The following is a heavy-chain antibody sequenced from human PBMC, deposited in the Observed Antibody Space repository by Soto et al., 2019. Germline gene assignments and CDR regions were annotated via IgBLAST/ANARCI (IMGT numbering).Heavy chain of an antibody. Sequence: SETLSLTCSVSGDSMSSGAYYWNWIRQHPGKGLEWIAYIYYSGNTYCNPSLRSRITVSVDTSKNQFSLKVTSVTDADTAVYYCASSYSGYLDNWGQGTLVTVSS. V-gene: IGHV4-31*03. CDR3: ASSYSGYLDN. CDR1: GDSMSSGAYY. J-gene: IGHJ4*02. CDR2: IYYSGNT. D-gene: IGHD3-22*01.